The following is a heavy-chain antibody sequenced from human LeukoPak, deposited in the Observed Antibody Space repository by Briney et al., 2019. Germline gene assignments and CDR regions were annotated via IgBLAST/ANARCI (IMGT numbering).Heavy chain of an antibody. V-gene: IGHV4-59*08. CDR2: IYHSGST. J-gene: IGHJ4*02. D-gene: IGHD2-15*01. Sequence: PSEILSLTCTVSGASISPDYWSWIRQPPGKGLGWVGCIYHSGSTNYNPSLKSRVTISVDTSKNQFSLKLTSVTAADTAVYHCARHEETCSGGFCFLDYFDPWGQGTLVTVSS. CDR1: GASISPDY. CDR3: ARHEETCSGGFCFLDYFDP.